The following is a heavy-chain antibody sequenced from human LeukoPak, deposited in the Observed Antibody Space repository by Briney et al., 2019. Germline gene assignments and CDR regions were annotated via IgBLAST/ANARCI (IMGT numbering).Heavy chain of an antibody. J-gene: IGHJ4*02. CDR1: GFTFDDYG. Sequence: GGSLRLSCEASGFTFDDYGMSWVRQPPGKGLEWVSGINRNGGSTDYADSVKGRFTISRDNAKNSHFLQMNSLRVEDTALYYCARGFRNGPFDCWGQGTLVTVST. V-gene: IGHV3-20*04. CDR3: ARGFRNGPFDC. CDR2: INRNGGST. D-gene: IGHD2-8*01.